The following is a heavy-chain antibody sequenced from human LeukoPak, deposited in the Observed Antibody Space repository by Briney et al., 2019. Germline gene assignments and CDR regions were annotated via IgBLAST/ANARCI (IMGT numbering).Heavy chain of an antibody. CDR2: IDPDDSGS. CDR1: GFTFSSYW. D-gene: IGHD4-23*01. CDR3: AGVRAGGNRAFDV. Sequence: GGSLRLSCAASGFTFSSYWMHWVRQAPGEGLVWVSRIDPDDSGSTYADSVKGRFTISRDNAKNTLWLQMNSLRADDTAVYYCAGVRAGGNRAFDVWGQGTVVAVSS. J-gene: IGHJ3*01. V-gene: IGHV3-74*01.